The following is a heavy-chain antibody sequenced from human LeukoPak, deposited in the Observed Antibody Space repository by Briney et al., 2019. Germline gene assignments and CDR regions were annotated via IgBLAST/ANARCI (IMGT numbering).Heavy chain of an antibody. V-gene: IGHV3-9*01. CDR1: GFTFDDYG. Sequence: GGSLRLSCAASGFTFDDYGMNWVRHAPGKGLEWVSGISWNSGSIDYADSVKGRFTISRDNAKNSLYLQMNRLRVEDTALYYCAKGDSYGPLGYFDYWGQRTLVTVSS. D-gene: IGHD5-18*01. CDR3: AKGDSYGPLGYFDY. J-gene: IGHJ4*02. CDR2: ISWNSGSI.